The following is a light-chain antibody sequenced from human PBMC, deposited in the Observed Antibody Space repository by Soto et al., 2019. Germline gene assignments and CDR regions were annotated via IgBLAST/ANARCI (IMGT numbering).Light chain of an antibody. CDR2: SAS. Sequence: DIQMTQSPSSLSASVGDRVTITCRASQGIRTDLGWYQQKPGKAPKRLIYSASSLQSGFPSRFSGSGSGIEFTLTISSLQPEDFATYYCLQHNSYSEAFGQGTKVDIK. CDR3: LQHNSYSEA. J-gene: IGKJ1*01. V-gene: IGKV1-17*01. CDR1: QGIRTD.